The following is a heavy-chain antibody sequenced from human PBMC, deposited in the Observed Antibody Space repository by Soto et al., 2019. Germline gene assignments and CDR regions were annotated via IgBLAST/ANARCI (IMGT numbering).Heavy chain of an antibody. D-gene: IGHD6-13*01. CDR1: GGSISSYY. Sequence: SETLSLTCTVSGGSISSYYWSWIRQPPGKGLEWIGYIYYSGSTNYNPSLKSRVTISVDTSKNQFSLKLSSVTAADTAVYYCARVKQQLVQTYYYYYYGMDVWGQGTTVTVSS. CDR2: IYYSGST. V-gene: IGHV4-59*01. CDR3: ARVKQQLVQTYYYYYYGMDV. J-gene: IGHJ6*02.